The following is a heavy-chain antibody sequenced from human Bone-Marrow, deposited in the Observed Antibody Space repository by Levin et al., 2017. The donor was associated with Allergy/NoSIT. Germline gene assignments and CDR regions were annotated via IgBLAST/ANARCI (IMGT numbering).Heavy chain of an antibody. CDR1: GFTFGDYA. Sequence: GGSLRLSCTASGFTFGDYAMSWFRQAPGKGLEWVGFIRSKAYGGTTEYAASVKGRFTISRDDSKSIAYLQMNSLKTEDTAVYYCTRAPYYDSSGSVYYFDYWGQGTLVTVSS. V-gene: IGHV3-49*03. CDR3: TRAPYYDSSGSVYYFDY. CDR2: IRSKAYGGTT. D-gene: IGHD3-22*01. J-gene: IGHJ4*02.